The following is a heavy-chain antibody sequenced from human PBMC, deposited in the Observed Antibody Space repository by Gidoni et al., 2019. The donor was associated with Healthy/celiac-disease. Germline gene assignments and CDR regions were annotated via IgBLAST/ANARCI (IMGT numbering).Heavy chain of an antibody. CDR2: IYWNDAT. V-gene: IGHV2-5*01. D-gene: IGHD7-27*01. CDR1: GFSLSTSGVG. J-gene: IGHJ4*02. Sequence: QITLTESGPTLVKPTQTLTLTCTFSGFSLSTSGVGVGWIRQPPGKSMEWLVLIYWNDATRYSPSLKSRLTINKDNSKNQVALTMTNMDPLDTATYYCARKGGHWGGFDYWGQGTLVTVSS. CDR3: ARKGGHWGGFDY.